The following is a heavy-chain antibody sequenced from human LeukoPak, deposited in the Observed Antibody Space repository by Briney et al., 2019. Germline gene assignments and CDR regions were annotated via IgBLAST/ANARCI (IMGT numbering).Heavy chain of an antibody. V-gene: IGHV3-48*03. D-gene: IGHD6-19*01. CDR2: ITSSGNTM. CDR3: ARSSGWYG. J-gene: IGHJ1*01. Sequence: GGSLRLSCAASGFTFSSYEMNWVRQAPGKGLEWVSFITSSGNTMYYADSVKGRFTISRDNAKNSLYLQMNSLRAEDTAVYYCARSSGWYGWGQGTLVTVSS. CDR1: GFTFSSYE.